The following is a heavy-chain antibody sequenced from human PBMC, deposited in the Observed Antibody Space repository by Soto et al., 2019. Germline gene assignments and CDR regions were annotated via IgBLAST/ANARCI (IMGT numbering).Heavy chain of an antibody. CDR1: GFTFSSYS. V-gene: IGHV3-48*02. D-gene: IGHD6-19*01. CDR2: ISGSSSTI. Sequence: GGSLRLSCAASGFTFSSYSMNWVRQAPGKGLEWVSYISGSSSTIYYADSVKGRFTNSRDNAKNSLYLQMNSLRDEVTSVYYCASSIGIAVAGFFDYWGQGTLVTVSS. J-gene: IGHJ4*02. CDR3: ASSIGIAVAGFFDY.